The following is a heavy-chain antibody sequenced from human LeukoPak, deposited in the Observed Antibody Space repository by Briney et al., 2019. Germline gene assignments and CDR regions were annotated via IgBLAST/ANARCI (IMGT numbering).Heavy chain of an antibody. CDR2: IDWDDDK. CDR3: ARIRGGIAAADY. J-gene: IGHJ4*02. Sequence: SGPTLVNPTQTLTLTCTFSGFSLGPSAMCVSWIPQPPGKALEWLARIDWDDDKYYSTSLKTRLTISKDTSKNQVVLTMTNMDPVDTATYYCARIRGGIAAADYWGQGTLVTVSS. CDR1: GFSLGPSAMC. V-gene: IGHV2-70*11. D-gene: IGHD6-13*01.